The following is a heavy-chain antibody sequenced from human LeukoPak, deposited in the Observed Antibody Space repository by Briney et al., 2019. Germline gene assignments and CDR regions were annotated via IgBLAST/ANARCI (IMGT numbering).Heavy chain of an antibody. J-gene: IGHJ5*02. CDR2: ISGSGGST. CDR1: GFTFSNYA. Sequence: GGSLRLSCAASGFTFSNYAMSWVRQAPGKGLEWVSAISGSGGSTYYADSVKGRFTISRDNAKNTLYLQMNSLRAEDTAVYYCAKDSTVLRFLEWPSNWFDPWGQGTLVTVSS. D-gene: IGHD3-3*01. V-gene: IGHV3-23*01. CDR3: AKDSTVLRFLEWPSNWFDP.